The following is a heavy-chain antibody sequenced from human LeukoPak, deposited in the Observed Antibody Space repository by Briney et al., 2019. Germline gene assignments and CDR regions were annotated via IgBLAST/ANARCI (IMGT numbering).Heavy chain of an antibody. CDR1: GFTFSSYS. CDR2: ISSSSSYI. V-gene: IGHV3-21*01. J-gene: IGHJ4*02. D-gene: IGHD6-19*01. Sequence: GGSLRLSCAASGFTFSSYSMNWVRQAPGKGLEWVSSISSSSSYICYADSVKGRFTISRDNAKNSLYLQMNSLRAEDTAVYYCARASSGWYVEGVYWGQGTLVTVSS. CDR3: ARASSGWYVEGVY.